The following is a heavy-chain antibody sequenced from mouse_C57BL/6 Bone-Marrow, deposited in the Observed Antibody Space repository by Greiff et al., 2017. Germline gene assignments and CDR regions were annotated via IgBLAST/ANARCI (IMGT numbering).Heavy chain of an antibody. V-gene: IGHV1-80*01. CDR1: GYAFSSYW. Sequence: QVQLQQSGAELVKPGASVKISCKASGYAFSSYWMNWVKQRPGKGLEWIGQIYPGDGDTNYNGKFKGKATLTADKSSSTAYMQLSSLTSEDSAVYFCARCGNLPDWYFDVWGTGTTVTVSS. J-gene: IGHJ1*03. CDR3: ARCGNLPDWYFDV. D-gene: IGHD2-1*01. CDR2: IYPGDGDT.